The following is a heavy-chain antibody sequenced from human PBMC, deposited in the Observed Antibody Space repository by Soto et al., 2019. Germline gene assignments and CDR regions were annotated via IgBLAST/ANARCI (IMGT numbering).Heavy chain of an antibody. Sequence: SETLSLTCAVDGGSFSGYYWSWIRQPPGKGLEWIGEINHSGSTNYNPSLKSRVTISVDTSKNQFSLKLSSVTAADTTVYYCARGAIVVVVAARNWFDPWGQGTLVTVSS. D-gene: IGHD2-15*01. J-gene: IGHJ5*02. CDR1: GGSFSGYY. CDR2: INHSGST. V-gene: IGHV4-34*01. CDR3: ARGAIVVVVAARNWFDP.